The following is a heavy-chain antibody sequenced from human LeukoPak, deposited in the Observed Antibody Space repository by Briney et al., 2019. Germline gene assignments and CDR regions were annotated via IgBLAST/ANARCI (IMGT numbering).Heavy chain of an antibody. J-gene: IGHJ4*02. CDR3: AREGSGGSPNFDY. V-gene: IGHV1-69*13. Sequence: ASVKVSCKASGGTFSGYAISWVRQAPGQGLEWMGGIIPIFGTANYAQKFQGRVTITADESTSTAYMELSSLRSEDTAVYYCAREGSGGSPNFDYWGQGTLVTVSS. D-gene: IGHD3-16*01. CDR1: GGTFSGYA. CDR2: IIPIFGTA.